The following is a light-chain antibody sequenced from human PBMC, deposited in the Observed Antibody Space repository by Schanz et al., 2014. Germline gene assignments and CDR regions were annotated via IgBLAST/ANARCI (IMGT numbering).Light chain of an antibody. CDR3: QQYGSSLT. CDR2: DAS. Sequence: ENVLTQSPGTLSLSPGERATLSCRASQTISDHLAWYQQKPGQTPRLLIYDASNRATGIPARFSGSGSGTDFTLTIRRLEPEDFAVYYCQQYGSSLTFGGGTKVEIK. CDR1: QTISDH. J-gene: IGKJ4*01. V-gene: IGKV3-20*01.